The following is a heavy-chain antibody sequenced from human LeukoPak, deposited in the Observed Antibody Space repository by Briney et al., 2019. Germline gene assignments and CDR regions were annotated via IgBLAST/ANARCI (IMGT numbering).Heavy chain of an antibody. Sequence: PSETLSLTCTVSGGSVTTSYYWGWIRQPPGKRLEWIGSIYHSGDTYYNPSLNSRATISVDTSKNQFSLKLSSVTAADTAVYYCARCPDIVVVVAADHNWFDPWGQGTLVTVSS. D-gene: IGHD2-15*01. CDR3: ARCPDIVVVVAADHNWFDP. CDR2: IYHSGDT. J-gene: IGHJ5*02. V-gene: IGHV4-39*07. CDR1: GGSVTTSYY.